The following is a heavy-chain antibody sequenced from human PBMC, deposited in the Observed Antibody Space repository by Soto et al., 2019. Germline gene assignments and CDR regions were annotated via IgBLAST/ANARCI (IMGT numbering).Heavy chain of an antibody. CDR3: ARGRGDTAMAWYY. CDR2: ISYSGST. CDR1: GSSISSYY. Sequence: PSETLSLTCTVSGSSISSYYWSWIRQSPGKGLEWIGYISYSGSTKYNPSIKSRVTISVDTSKNQFSLKLSSVTAADTAVYYCARGRGDTAMAWYYWGQGTLVTVS. D-gene: IGHD5-18*01. J-gene: IGHJ4*02. V-gene: IGHV4-59*01.